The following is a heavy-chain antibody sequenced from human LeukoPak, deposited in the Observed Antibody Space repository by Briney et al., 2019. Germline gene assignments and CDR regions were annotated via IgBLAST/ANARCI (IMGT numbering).Heavy chain of an antibody. CDR1: GGTFSSYA. J-gene: IGHJ4*02. CDR2: IIPIFGTA. CDR3: ASPSPDITLSWLGPLLL. D-gene: IGHD1-14*01. Sequence: GASVKVSCKASGGTFSSYAISWVRQAPGQGLEWMGGIIPIFGTANYAQKFQGRVTITADESTSTAYMELSSLRSEDTAVYYCASPSPDITLSWLGPLLLWGQGTLVTVSS. V-gene: IGHV1-69*13.